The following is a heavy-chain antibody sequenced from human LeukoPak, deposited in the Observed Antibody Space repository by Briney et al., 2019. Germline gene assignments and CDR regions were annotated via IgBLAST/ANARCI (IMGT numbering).Heavy chain of an antibody. V-gene: IGHV4-59*08. CDR1: GGSMSNYY. J-gene: IGHJ3*02. CDR2: IYYIAST. CDR3: ARHLSPNTSRGAFDI. Sequence: SETLSLTCSVSGGSMSNYYWSWIRQPPGKGLEWIGYIYYIASTNYNPSLKSRVTISVDTSKNQFSLKLTSVTAADTAVYYCARHLSPNTSRGAFDIWGQGTMVTVS.